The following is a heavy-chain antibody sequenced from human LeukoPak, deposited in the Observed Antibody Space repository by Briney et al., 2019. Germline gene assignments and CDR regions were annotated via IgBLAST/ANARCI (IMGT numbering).Heavy chain of an antibody. Sequence: ASVKVSCKASGYTFTRYGITWVRQAPGQGLEWMGWISTYNGKTNYAQKVQDRVTMTTDTSTSTAYMELRSLRSDDTAVYYCARDRSVAARPLWDDYWGQGTLVTVSS. V-gene: IGHV1-18*01. J-gene: IGHJ4*02. CDR3: ARDRSVAARPLWDDY. CDR1: GYTFTRYG. CDR2: ISTYNGKT. D-gene: IGHD6-6*01.